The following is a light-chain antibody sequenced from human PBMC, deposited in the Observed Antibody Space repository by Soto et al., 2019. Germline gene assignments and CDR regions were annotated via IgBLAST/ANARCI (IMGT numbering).Light chain of an antibody. CDR3: SSYTNTNTPYV. Sequence: QSALTQPASVSGSPGQSITISCTGTSNDIGVFNFVSWYQQYPDKAPSLMIYEVSNRPSGVSNRFSGSKSGHTASLTISGLQSEDEADYYCSSYTNTNTPYVFGTGTKLTV. V-gene: IGLV2-14*01. J-gene: IGLJ1*01. CDR1: SNDIGVFNF. CDR2: EVS.